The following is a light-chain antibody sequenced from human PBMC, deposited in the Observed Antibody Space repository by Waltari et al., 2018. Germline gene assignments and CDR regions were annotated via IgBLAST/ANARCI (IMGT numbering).Light chain of an antibody. CDR3: QQYDKWRDYT. J-gene: IGKJ2*01. Sequence: EIVMTQSPASLSVSPGERVTLSCRASQSVSTKLAWYQQKPGQAPRLVIYSASIRAADVPARFSGSGSGTEFTLTISSLKSEDFAIYYCQQYDKWRDYTFGQGTKLDFK. CDR2: SAS. CDR1: QSVSTK. V-gene: IGKV3-15*01.